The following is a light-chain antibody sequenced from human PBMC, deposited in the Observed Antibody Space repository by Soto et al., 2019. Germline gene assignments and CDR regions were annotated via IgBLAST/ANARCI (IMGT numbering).Light chain of an antibody. CDR1: QGISNY. CDR3: QKYNSAPRT. J-gene: IGKJ1*01. CDR2: AAS. Sequence: DIQMTQSPSSLSASVGDRVTITCRASQGISNYLAWYQQKPGKVPKLLIYAASTLQSAVPSRFSGSGSGPDFTLTISSLQHEDVATYYCQKYNSAPRTFGQGTKVEIK. V-gene: IGKV1-27*01.